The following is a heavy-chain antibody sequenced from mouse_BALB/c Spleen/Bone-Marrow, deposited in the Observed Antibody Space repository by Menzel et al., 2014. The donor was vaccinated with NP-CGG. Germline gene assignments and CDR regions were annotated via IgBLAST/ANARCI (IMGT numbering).Heavy chain of an antibody. V-gene: IGHV14-3*02. D-gene: IGHD4-1*01. J-gene: IGHJ2*01. CDR3: ARYRLGTYFDY. CDR2: IDPANGNT. Sequence: VQLQQPGAELVKPGASVKLSCTASGFNIKDTYMHWVKQRPEQGLEWIGRIDPANGNTKYDPKFQGRATITADTSSNTAYLQLSSLTSEDTAVYYCARYRLGTYFDYWGQVTTLTVSS. CDR1: GFNIKDTY.